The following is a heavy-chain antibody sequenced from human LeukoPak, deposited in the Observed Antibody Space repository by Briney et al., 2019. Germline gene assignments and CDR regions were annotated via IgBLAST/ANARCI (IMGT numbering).Heavy chain of an antibody. CDR2: INGKTGGT. J-gene: IGHJ3*01. CDR3: AREYSSKLEWLAYVTGDDAFDV. Sequence: SVKVSCEAFGYSFTGYHLHWVRQAPRQGLEWMGCINGKTGGTNYAQKFKGRVTMTRDTSINTVNMELSRLRSDDTAVYYCAREYSSKLEWLAYVTGDDAFDVWGQGTMITVS. CDR1: GYSFTGYH. D-gene: IGHD3-3*01. V-gene: IGHV1-2*02.